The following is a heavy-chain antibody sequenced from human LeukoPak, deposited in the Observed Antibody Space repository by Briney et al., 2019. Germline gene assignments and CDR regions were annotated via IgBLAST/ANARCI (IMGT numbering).Heavy chain of an antibody. D-gene: IGHD6-19*01. CDR1: GGSFSGYY. CDR2: INHSGST. Sequence: SETLSLTCAVYGGSFSGYYWSWLRQPPGKGLEGVGEINHSGSTNYNPSLKSRLTISVDPSKNQLSLKLSSVTAADTAVYYCARRYIRRWPFDYWGQGTLVTVSS. J-gene: IGHJ4*02. CDR3: ARRYIRRWPFDY. V-gene: IGHV4-34*01.